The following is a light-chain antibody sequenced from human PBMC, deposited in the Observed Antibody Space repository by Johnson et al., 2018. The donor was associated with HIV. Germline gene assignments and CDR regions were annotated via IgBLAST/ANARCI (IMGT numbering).Light chain of an antibody. CDR3: GTWDSGLSAGGV. CDR1: SSNIGNNY. J-gene: IGLJ1*01. V-gene: IGLV1-51*01. CDR2: DNN. Sequence: QSVLTQPPSVSAAPGQRVTISCSGSSSNIGNNYVSWYQQLPGTAPKLLIYDNNKRSSGIPDRISGSKSGTSATLGITGLQTGDEADYYCGTWDSGLSAGGVFGTGTKVTVL.